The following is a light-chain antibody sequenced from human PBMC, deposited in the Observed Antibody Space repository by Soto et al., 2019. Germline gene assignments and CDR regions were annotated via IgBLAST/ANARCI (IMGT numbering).Light chain of an antibody. CDR2: DVS. V-gene: IGLV2-11*01. CDR1: SSDVGGYNY. J-gene: IGLJ3*02. Sequence: QSALTQPRSVSGSPGQSVTISCTGTSSDVGGYNYVSWYQQYPGKAPKLMTYDVSKRPSGIPDRFSGSKSGNTASLTISGVQAEDEDDYYCCSYAGSYTWVFGGGTKVTVL. CDR3: CSYAGSYTWV.